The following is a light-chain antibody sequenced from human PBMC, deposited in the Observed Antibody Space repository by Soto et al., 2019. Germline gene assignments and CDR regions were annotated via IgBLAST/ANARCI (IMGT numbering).Light chain of an antibody. CDR1: QSVSRSF. J-gene: IGKJ5*01. Sequence: EIVLTQSPGTLSLSPGERATLSCRASQSVSRSFLSWYQQKRGQAPRLLMFGASSRATGIPDRFSGSGSGTDFTLTIYRLEPEDFAVYYCQQSGYSPITFGQGTRLEIK. CDR2: GAS. CDR3: QQSGYSPIT. V-gene: IGKV3-20*01.